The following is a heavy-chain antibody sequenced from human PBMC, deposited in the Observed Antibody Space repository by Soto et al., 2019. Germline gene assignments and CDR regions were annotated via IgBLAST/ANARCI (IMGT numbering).Heavy chain of an antibody. CDR3: ARDGHMDV. CDR1: GFTFSSYT. CDR2: IRSSGSFA. Sequence: EVPLVESGGGLVKPGGSLRLSCAASGFTFSSYTMNWVRQAPGKGLAWVSSIRSSGSFAYYPDSVKGRFTISRDNAKNSLYLHMNSLRAEDTGVYYCARDGHMDVWGKGTTVTVSS. J-gene: IGHJ6*03. V-gene: IGHV3-21*01.